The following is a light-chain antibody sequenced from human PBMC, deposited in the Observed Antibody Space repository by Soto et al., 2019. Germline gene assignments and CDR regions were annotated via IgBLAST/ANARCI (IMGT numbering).Light chain of an antibody. CDR1: QGISNY. V-gene: IGKV1-27*01. CDR2: GAS. J-gene: IGKJ3*01. Sequence: DIQMTQSPSSLSASVGDRVTITCRASQGISNYLAWYQQRPGKVPTLLIYGASTLQSGVPSRFSGSGSGTDYTLTISSVLPEDVATDYCHSYYTADFTFGPGTKVDIK. CDR3: HSYYTADFT.